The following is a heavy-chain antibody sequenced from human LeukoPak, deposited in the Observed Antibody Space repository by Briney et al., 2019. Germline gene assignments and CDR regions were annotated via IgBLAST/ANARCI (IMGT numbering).Heavy chain of an antibody. V-gene: IGHV1-2*02. J-gene: IGHJ4*02. CDR3: SRVSVVVVPAAIPFHY. CDR1: GYTFTGYY. CDR2: INPNSGGT. Sequence: ASVKVSCKASGYTFTGYYMHWVRQAPGQGLEWMGWINPNSGGTKYAQKFHGRVTMTRDTSNTTDYMELNRHRSNDTDVYDYSRVSVVVVPAAIPFHYWGQGTLVTVSS. D-gene: IGHD2-2*01.